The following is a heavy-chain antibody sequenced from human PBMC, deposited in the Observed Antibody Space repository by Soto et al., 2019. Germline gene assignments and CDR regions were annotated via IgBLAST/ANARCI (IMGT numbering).Heavy chain of an antibody. Sequence: ASVKVSCKGFGYSFMKYGINWVRQAPGQGLEWVGWISPYSGYTHSAQKFHGRLTLTTDTAASTAYMELRILRSADTALYYCAREASVLIPAAQPSRFDSWGQGAMVTVST. D-gene: IGHD2-2*01. CDR3: AREASVLIPAAQPSRFDS. V-gene: IGHV1-18*01. J-gene: IGHJ4*02. CDR1: GYSFMKYG. CDR2: ISPYSGYT.